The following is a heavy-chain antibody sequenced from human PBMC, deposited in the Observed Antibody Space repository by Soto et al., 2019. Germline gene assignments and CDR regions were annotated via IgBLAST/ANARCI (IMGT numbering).Heavy chain of an antibody. Sequence: GASVKVSCKASGGTFSSYAISWVRQAPGQGLEWMGGIIPIFGTANYAQKFQGRVTITADESTSTAYMELSSLRSEDTAVYYCARDRETSGGYYSLDAFDIWGQGTMVTVSS. V-gene: IGHV1-69*13. J-gene: IGHJ3*02. D-gene: IGHD3-22*01. CDR3: ARDRETSGGYYSLDAFDI. CDR2: IIPIFGTA. CDR1: GGTFSSYA.